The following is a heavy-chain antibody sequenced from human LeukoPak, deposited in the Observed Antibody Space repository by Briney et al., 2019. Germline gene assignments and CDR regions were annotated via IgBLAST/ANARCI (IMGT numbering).Heavy chain of an antibody. V-gene: IGHV1-46*01. J-gene: IGHJ5*02. Sequence: ASLKLSCKASGYTFTSYYMHWVRQAPGQGLEWMGIINPSGGSTSYAQKFQGRVTMTRDTSTSTVYMELSSLRSEDTAVYYCARALYSGSYYHWFDPWGQGTLVTVSS. D-gene: IGHD1-26*01. CDR1: GYTFTSYY. CDR2: INPSGGST. CDR3: ARALYSGSYYHWFDP.